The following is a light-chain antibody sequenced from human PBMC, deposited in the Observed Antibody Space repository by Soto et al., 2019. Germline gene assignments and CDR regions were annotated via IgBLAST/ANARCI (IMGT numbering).Light chain of an antibody. J-gene: IGKJ1*01. CDR1: ESISSW. CDR2: QAS. V-gene: IGKV1-5*03. CDR3: QQFQSYFRT. Sequence: DIQMTQSPYTLAASVGDRVTITCRASESISSWLTWYQQKPGKAPKVVIYQASSLPSGVPSRFSGSGSGTEFTLTINNLQPDDFATYYCQQFQSYFRTFGQGTKVEI.